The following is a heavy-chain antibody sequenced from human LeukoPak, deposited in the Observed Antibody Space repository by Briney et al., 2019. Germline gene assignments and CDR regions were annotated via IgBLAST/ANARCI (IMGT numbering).Heavy chain of an antibody. J-gene: IGHJ4*02. CDR2: IKQDGSEK. CDR3: ARDRITIFGVVNDY. Sequence: GGSLRLSCAASGFTFSSYWMSWVRQAPGKGLEWVDNIKQDGSEKYYVDSVKGRFTISRDNAKNSLYLQMNSLRAEDTAVYYCARDRITIFGVVNDYWGQGTLVTVSS. D-gene: IGHD3-3*01. V-gene: IGHV3-7*01. CDR1: GFTFSSYW.